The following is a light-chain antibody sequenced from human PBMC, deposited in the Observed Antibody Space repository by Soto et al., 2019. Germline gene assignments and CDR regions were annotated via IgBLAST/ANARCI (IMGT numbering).Light chain of an antibody. CDR1: HSVSSY. Sequence: EIVLTQPPATLSLSPGERATLPCRASHSVSSYLAWYQQKPGQAPRLLIYSASIGATGTPARFSGSGSGSDFTLTISSLQSEDFAVYYCQQYNKWPLTFGPGTKVDIK. V-gene: IGKV3-15*01. J-gene: IGKJ3*01. CDR2: SAS. CDR3: QQYNKWPLT.